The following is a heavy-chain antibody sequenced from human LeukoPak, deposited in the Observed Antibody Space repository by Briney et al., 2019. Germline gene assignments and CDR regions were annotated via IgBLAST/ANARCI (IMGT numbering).Heavy chain of an antibody. CDR3: ARGIEYYGSGSYYKD. J-gene: IGHJ4*02. CDR2: INPNSGGT. Sequence: ASVKVSCKASGGTFSSYAISWVRQAPGQGLEWMGWINPNSGGTNYAQKFQGWVTMTRDTSISTAYMELSRLRSDDTAVYYCARGIEYYGSGSYYKDWGQGTLVTVSS. D-gene: IGHD3-10*01. CDR1: GGTFSSYA. V-gene: IGHV1-2*04.